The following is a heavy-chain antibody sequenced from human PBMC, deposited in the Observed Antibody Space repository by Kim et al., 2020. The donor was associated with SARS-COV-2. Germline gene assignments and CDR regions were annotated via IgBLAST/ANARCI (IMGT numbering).Heavy chain of an antibody. J-gene: IGHJ6*03. V-gene: IGHV1-69*04. CDR3: ACPYCSSTSCYPLYYYYYYMDV. Sequence: SVKVSCKASGGTFSSYAISWVRQAPGQGLEWMGRIIPILGIANYAQKFQGRVTITADKSTSTAYMELSSLRSEDTAVYYCACPYCSSTSCYPLYYYYYYMDVWGKGTTVTVSS. D-gene: IGHD2-2*01. CDR2: IIPILGIA. CDR1: GGTFSSYA.